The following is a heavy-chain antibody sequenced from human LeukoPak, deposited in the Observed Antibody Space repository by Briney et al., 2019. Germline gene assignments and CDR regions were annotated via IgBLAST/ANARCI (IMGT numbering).Heavy chain of an antibody. V-gene: IGHV3-48*03. CDR1: GFTFSSYE. D-gene: IGHD6-19*01. CDR3: ASQRSGWYEGSSGSYYFDY. J-gene: IGHJ4*02. CDR2: ISSSGSTI. Sequence: GGSLRLSCAASGFTFSSYEMNWVRQAPGKGLEWVSYISSSGSTIYYADSVKGRFTISRDNAKNSLYLQMNSLRAEDTAVFYCASQRSGWYEGSSGSYYFDYWGQGTLVTVSS.